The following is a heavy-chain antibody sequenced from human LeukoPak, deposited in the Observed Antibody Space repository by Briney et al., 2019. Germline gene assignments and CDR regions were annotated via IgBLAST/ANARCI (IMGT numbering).Heavy chain of an antibody. J-gene: IGHJ4*02. D-gene: IGHD3-10*01. CDR2: ISWNSGSI. CDR3: AEEELLRNFDY. CDR1: GFTFDDYA. Sequence: GGSLRLSCAASGFTFDDYAMHWVRQAPGKGLEWVSGISWNSGSIGYADSVKGRFTISRDNAKNSLYLQMNSLRAEDMALYYCAEEELLRNFDYWGQGTLVTVSS. V-gene: IGHV3-9*03.